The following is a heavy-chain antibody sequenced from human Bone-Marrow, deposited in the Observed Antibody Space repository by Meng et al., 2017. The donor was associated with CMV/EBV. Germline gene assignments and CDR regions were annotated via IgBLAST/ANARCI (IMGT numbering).Heavy chain of an antibody. CDR2: IKSKNDGGKT. CDR3: TTETYYDILTGGGDY. V-gene: IGHV3-15*01. D-gene: IGHD3-9*01. J-gene: IGHJ4*02. Sequence: GESLKISCAASGFTFSNACMSWVRQAPGKGLEWVWRIKSKNDGGKTDYAAPVKGRFTISRDVSKNTLYLQMTSVKTGDTAVYYCTTETYYDILTGGGDYWGQGTLVTVSS. CDR1: GFTFSNAC.